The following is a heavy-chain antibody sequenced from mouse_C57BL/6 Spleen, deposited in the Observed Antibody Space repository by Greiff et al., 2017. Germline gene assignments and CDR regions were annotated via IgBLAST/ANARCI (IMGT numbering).Heavy chain of an antibody. CDR3: ARGGNRYYFDY. CDR2: IYPGDGDT. Sequence: VQLQQSGAELVKPGASVKISCKASGYAFSSYWMNWVKQRPGKGLEWIGQIYPGDGDTNYNGKFKGKATLTADKSSSTAYMQRSSLTSEDSAVYFCARGGNRYYFDYWGQGTTLTVSS. D-gene: IGHD1-1*02. CDR1: GYAFSSYW. J-gene: IGHJ2*01. V-gene: IGHV1-80*01.